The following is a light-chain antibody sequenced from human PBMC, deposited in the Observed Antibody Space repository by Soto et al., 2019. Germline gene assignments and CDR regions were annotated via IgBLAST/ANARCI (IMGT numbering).Light chain of an antibody. CDR3: SSFTTTSTHV. CDR1: SSDIGAYDY. V-gene: IGLV2-14*01. J-gene: IGLJ1*01. CDR2: EVN. Sequence: QCGLTKPASLSGSPGQSITISCTGTSSDIGAYDYVSWFQQHPGKAPKLMISEVNNRPSGVSNRFSGSKSGNTAYLTISGLQVEDEAEYFCSSFTTTSTHVFGTGTKVTVL.